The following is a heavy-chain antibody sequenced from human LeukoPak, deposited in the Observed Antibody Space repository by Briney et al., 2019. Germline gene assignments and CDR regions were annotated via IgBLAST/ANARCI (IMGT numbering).Heavy chain of an antibody. CDR2: IYYSGST. Sequence: TSETLSLTCTVSGGSISSYYWSWIRQPPGKGLEWIGYIYYSGSTNYNPSLKSRVTISVDTSKNQFSLKLSSVTAADTAVYYCASSSITMVRGVNYYFDYWGQGTLVTVSS. V-gene: IGHV4-59*08. CDR3: ASSSITMVRGVNYYFDY. CDR1: GGSISSYY. D-gene: IGHD3-10*01. J-gene: IGHJ4*02.